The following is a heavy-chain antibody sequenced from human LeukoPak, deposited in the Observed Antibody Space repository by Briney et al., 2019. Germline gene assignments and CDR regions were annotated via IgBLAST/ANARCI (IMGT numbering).Heavy chain of an antibody. CDR2: IYYSGST. Sequence: SETLSLTCTVSGGSISSGGYCWSWIRQHPGKGLEWIGYIYYSGSTYYNPSLKSRVTISVGTSKNQFSLKLSSVTAADTAVYYCARGGHFFILTGYPFDYWGQGTLVTVSS. CDR3: ARGGHFFILTGYPFDY. V-gene: IGHV4-31*03. CDR1: GGSISSGGYC. D-gene: IGHD3-9*01. J-gene: IGHJ4*02.